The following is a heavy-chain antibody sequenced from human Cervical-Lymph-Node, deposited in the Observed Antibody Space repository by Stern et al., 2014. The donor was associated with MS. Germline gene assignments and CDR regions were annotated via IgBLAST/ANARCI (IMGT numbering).Heavy chain of an antibody. CDR2: ISAYNGNT. J-gene: IGHJ4*02. CDR3: ATFTSAAGTFNH. CDR1: GYNTTSYG. V-gene: IGHV1-18*01. D-gene: IGHD6-13*01. Sequence: VQLVESGGEVKKPGASVKVSCKASGYNTTSYGITWVRQAPGQGLEWMGWISAYNGNTDYAQKSQGRVTMTTDTSTSTAYMEVRSLRSDDTAVYYCATFTSAAGTFNHWGQGTLVTVSS.